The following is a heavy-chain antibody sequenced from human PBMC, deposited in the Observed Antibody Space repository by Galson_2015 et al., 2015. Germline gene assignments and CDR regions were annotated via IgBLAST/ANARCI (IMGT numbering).Heavy chain of an antibody. CDR3: VHRSVEVTGQQGIDY. J-gene: IGHJ4*02. CDR2: IYWDDDK. Sequence: PALVKPTQTLTLTCTFSGFSLSTSGVNVGWIRQPPGKALEWLALIYWDDDKRYSPSLKSRLTITKDTSKNQVVLTMTNMDPVDTATYYCVHRSVEVTGQQGIDYWGQGTLVTVSS. V-gene: IGHV2-5*02. D-gene: IGHD6-19*01. CDR1: GFSLSTSGVN.